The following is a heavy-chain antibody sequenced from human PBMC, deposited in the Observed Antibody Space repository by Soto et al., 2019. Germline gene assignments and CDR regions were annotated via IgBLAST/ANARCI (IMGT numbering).Heavy chain of an antibody. J-gene: IGHJ6*02. CDR2: IKQDGSEK. V-gene: IGHV3-7*04. D-gene: IGHD3-22*01. CDR1: GLTFVDHG. Sequence: GRLLRLSWTAAGLTFVDHGSSWVSQATGKGLEWVANIKQDGSEKYYVDSVKGRFTISRDNAKNSLYLQMNSLRAEDTAVYYCARFYYDSSGYLPSPYYYYYGMDVWGQGTTVTVSS. CDR3: ARFYYDSSGYLPSPYYYYYGMDV.